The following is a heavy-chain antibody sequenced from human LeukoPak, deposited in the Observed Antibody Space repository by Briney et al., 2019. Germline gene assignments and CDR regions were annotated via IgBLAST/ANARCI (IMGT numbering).Heavy chain of an antibody. CDR3: ARAPKLTYYFDY. D-gene: IGHD4-23*01. Sequence: GGALRLACAASGFTFSSYAMDWVRQAPGKGLGWVAVISYDGSNKYYAEAVKERFKSSRDNSKNTLYMQMNSLRAEDTAVYYCARAPKLTYYFDYWGQGTLVTVSS. CDR1: GFTFSSYA. J-gene: IGHJ4*02. V-gene: IGHV3-30*01. CDR2: ISYDGSNK.